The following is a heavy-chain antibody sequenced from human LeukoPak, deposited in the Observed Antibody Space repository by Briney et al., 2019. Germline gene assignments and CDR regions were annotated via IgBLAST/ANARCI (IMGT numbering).Heavy chain of an antibody. CDR1: GGSISSSSYY. D-gene: IGHD6-6*01. Sequence: SETLSLTCTVSGGSISSSSYYWGWIRQPPGKGLECIGGIYYSGSTYYNPSLKSRVTISVDRTKNQFSLKLSSVTAADTAVYYCASSGSSPDNDYWGQGTLVTVSS. CDR3: ASSGSSPDNDY. J-gene: IGHJ4*02. V-gene: IGHV4-39*01. CDR2: IYYSGST.